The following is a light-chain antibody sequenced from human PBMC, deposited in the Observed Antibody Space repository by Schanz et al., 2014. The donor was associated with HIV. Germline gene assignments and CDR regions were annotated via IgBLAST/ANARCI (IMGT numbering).Light chain of an antibody. J-gene: IGLJ1*01. V-gene: IGLV1-40*01. CDR1: SSNIGAGYH. CDR3: ASYTSSATFV. Sequence: QSVLTQPPSVSGAPGQRVTISCTGSSSNIGAGYHVQWYQQLPGTAPKLLIYGNSNRPSGVPDRFSGSKSGTSGSLAITGLQAEDEADYFCASYTSSATFVFGTGTKLTVL. CDR2: GNS.